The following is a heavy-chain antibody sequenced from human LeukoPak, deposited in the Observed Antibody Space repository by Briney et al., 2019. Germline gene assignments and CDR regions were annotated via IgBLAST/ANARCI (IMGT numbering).Heavy chain of an antibody. J-gene: IGHJ4*02. CDR2: INHTGNT. Sequence: SETLSLTCAVNGGSFSGYYWSWIRQPPGKRLEWIGEINHTGNTNYNPSLKRRVTISVDTSQEQFSLRLNSVTAADTAVYYCASADHYSSGWYYFDYWGQGTLVTVSS. CDR3: ASADHYSSGWYYFDY. V-gene: IGHV4-34*01. D-gene: IGHD6-19*01. CDR1: GGSFSGYY.